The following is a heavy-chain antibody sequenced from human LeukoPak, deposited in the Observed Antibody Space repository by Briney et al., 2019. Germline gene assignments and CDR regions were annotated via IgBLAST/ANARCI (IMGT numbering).Heavy chain of an antibody. CDR2: IIPIFGTA. CDR3: ASRFGGNLADYYYGMDV. Sequence: GASVKVSCKASGGTFSSYAISWVRQAPGQGLEWMGGIIPIFGTANYAQKFQGRVTITADESTSTAYMELSSLRSEDTAVYYCASRFGGNLADYYYGMDVWGRGTTVTVSS. CDR1: GGTFSSYA. D-gene: IGHD4-23*01. V-gene: IGHV1-69*13. J-gene: IGHJ6*02.